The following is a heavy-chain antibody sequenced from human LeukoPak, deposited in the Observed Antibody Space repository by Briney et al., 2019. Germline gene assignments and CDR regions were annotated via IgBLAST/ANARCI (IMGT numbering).Heavy chain of an antibody. J-gene: IGHJ6*02. Sequence: PSETLSLTCIVPGGSISNTNFYWAWIRQPPGKGLEWIGNIYYAGITSYNPSLKSRVTISVDTSKSQFSLRLTSVTAADTAVYYCARQVPGPYNYYGMDVWGQGTTVTVSS. CDR3: ARQVPGPYNYYGMDV. CDR2: IYYAGIT. V-gene: IGHV4-39*01. CDR1: GGSISNTNFY.